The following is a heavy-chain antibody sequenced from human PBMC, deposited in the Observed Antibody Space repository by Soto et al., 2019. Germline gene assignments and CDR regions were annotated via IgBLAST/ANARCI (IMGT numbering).Heavy chain of an antibody. Sequence: EVQLLESGGGLVQPGGSLRLSCAASGFTFSSYAMSWVRQAPGKGLEWVSAISGSGGSTYYADSVKGRFTISRDNSKNTLNLQMNSLSAEDTAVYYCAKEGEYSSGWDNFDYWGQGTLVTVSS. D-gene: IGHD6-19*01. CDR2: ISGSGGST. J-gene: IGHJ4*02. CDR1: GFTFSSYA. V-gene: IGHV3-23*01. CDR3: AKEGEYSSGWDNFDY.